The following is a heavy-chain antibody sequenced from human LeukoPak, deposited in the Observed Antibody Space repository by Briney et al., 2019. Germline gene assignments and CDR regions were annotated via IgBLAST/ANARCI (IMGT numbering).Heavy chain of an antibody. CDR1: GFTFSNYW. Sequence: GGSLRLSCAASGFTFSNYWMNWVRQAPGKGLEWVANIKQDGSEKYYLDSVKGRFTISRDNAKNTLYLQMNSLRAEDTAVYYCAKSPLGQIYYYYMDVWGKGTTVTVSS. V-gene: IGHV3-7*03. CDR2: IKQDGSEK. J-gene: IGHJ6*03. CDR3: AKSPLGQIYYYYMDV.